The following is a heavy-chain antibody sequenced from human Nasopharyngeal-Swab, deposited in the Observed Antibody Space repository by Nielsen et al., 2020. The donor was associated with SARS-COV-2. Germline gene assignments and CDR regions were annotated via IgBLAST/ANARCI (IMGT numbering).Heavy chain of an antibody. Sequence: GESLKISCAASGFTFSSYSMNWVRQAPGKGLEWASSISSSSSYIYYADSVKGRFTISRDNAKNSLYLQMNSLRAEDTAVYYCARGAYDYVWGSYRPIDYWGQGTLVTVSS. J-gene: IGHJ4*02. V-gene: IGHV3-21*01. CDR3: ARGAYDYVWGSYRPIDY. CDR2: ISSSSSYI. D-gene: IGHD3-16*02. CDR1: GFTFSSYS.